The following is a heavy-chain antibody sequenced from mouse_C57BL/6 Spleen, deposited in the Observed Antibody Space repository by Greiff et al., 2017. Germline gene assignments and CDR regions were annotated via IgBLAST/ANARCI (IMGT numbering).Heavy chain of an antibody. CDR2: IHPNSGST. D-gene: IGHD2-4*01. V-gene: IGHV1-64*01. J-gene: IGHJ1*03. Sequence: QVHVKQPGAELVKPGASVKLSCKASGYTFTSYWMHWVKQRPGQGLEWIGMIHPNSGSTNYNEKFKSKATLTVDKSSSTAYMQLSSLTSEDSAVYYCARSDYDYWYFDVWGTGTTVTVSS. CDR3: ARSDYDYWYFDV. CDR1: GYTFTSYW.